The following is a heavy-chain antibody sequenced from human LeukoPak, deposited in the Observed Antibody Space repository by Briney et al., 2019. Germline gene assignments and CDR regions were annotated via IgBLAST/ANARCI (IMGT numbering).Heavy chain of an antibody. J-gene: IGHJ4*02. D-gene: IGHD6-19*01. V-gene: IGHV3-23*01. Sequence: GGSLRLSCAASGFTFSSYAMSWVRQAPGKGLEWVSTISGSPGTTYYGDSVKGRVTVSRDNSKNTLYLQMNSLRAEDTAVYYCAKLKQWQPQRYYFEKWGQGTLVIVS. CDR3: AKLKQWQPQRYYFEK. CDR2: ISGSPGTT. CDR1: GFTFSSYA.